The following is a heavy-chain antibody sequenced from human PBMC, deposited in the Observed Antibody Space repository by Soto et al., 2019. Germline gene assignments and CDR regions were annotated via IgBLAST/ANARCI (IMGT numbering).Heavy chain of an antibody. CDR3: ARDGSWYGWYFDL. D-gene: IGHD2-15*01. CDR2: IKQDGSEK. CDR1: GITFSSYW. J-gene: IGHJ2*01. V-gene: IGHV3-7*01. Sequence: GGSLRLSCEASGITFSSYWMSWVRQAPGKGLEWVANIKQDGSEKYYVDSVKGRFTISRDNAKNSLYLQMNSLRAEDTAVYYCARDGSWYGWYFDLWGRGTLVTVSS.